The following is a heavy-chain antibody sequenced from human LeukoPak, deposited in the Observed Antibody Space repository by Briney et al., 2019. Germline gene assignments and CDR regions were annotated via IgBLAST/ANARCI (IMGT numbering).Heavy chain of an antibody. V-gene: IGHV3-30*18. Sequence: WGSLRLSCAASGFTFSSYGMHWVRQAPGKGLEWVAVISYDGSNKYYADSVKGRFTISRDNSKNTLYLQMNSLRAEDTAVYFWEKTAYDIVVVVAAIPYYFDYWGQGTLVTVSS. CDR3: EKTAYDIVVVVAAIPYYFDY. CDR2: ISYDGSNK. D-gene: IGHD2-15*01. J-gene: IGHJ4*02. CDR1: GFTFSSYG.